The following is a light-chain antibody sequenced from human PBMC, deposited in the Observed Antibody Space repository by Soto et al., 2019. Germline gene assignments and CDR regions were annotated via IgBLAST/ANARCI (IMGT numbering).Light chain of an antibody. CDR3: SSYAGSNSHV. Sequence: QSVLTQPPSASGSPGQSVTISCTGTSSDVGGYNYVSWYQQHPGKAPKLMIYEVSKRPSGVPDRFSGSKSGNTASLTVSGLQAEDEADYYCSSYAGSNSHVFGGGTKLTVL. CDR1: SSDVGGYNY. CDR2: EVS. V-gene: IGLV2-8*01. J-gene: IGLJ2*01.